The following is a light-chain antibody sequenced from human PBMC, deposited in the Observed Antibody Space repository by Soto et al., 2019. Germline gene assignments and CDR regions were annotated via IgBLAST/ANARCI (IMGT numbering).Light chain of an antibody. V-gene: IGKV1-8*01. J-gene: IGKJ4*01. CDR2: AAS. CDR3: QQYYSYPSLT. CDR1: QGISSY. Sequence: AIRMTQSPSSVSASTGDRVTITCRASQGISSYLAWYQQKPGKAPKLLIYAASTLQSGVPSRFSGSGSGTDFTLTISCLQSEDFATYYCQQYYSYPSLTFGGGTKVDIK.